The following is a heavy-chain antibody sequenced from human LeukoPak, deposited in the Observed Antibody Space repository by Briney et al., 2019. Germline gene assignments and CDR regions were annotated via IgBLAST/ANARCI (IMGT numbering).Heavy chain of an antibody. V-gene: IGHV3-48*04. CDR1: RFTFSSHS. Sequence: GGSLRLSCVASRFTFSSHSMNWVRQAPGKGLEWVSHISSSSSTIYYADSVKGRFTIFRDNAKNSLYLQMNSLRAEDTAVYYCARGYFDWLLLVDYWGQGTLVTVSS. D-gene: IGHD3-9*01. J-gene: IGHJ4*02. CDR2: ISSSSSTI. CDR3: ARGYFDWLLLVDY.